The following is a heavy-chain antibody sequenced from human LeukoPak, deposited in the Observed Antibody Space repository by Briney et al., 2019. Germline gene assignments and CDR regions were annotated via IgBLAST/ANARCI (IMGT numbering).Heavy chain of an antibody. Sequence: PSETLSLTCAVYGGSFSGYYWSWIRQPPGKGLEWIGEINHSGSTNYNPSLKSRVTISVDTSKNQFSLKLSSVTAADTAVYYCARGLAGGRITIFGVVIREVGFDYWGQGTLVTVSP. CDR2: INHSGST. CDR3: ARGLAGGRITIFGVVIREVGFDY. V-gene: IGHV4-34*01. CDR1: GGSFSGYY. J-gene: IGHJ4*02. D-gene: IGHD3-3*01.